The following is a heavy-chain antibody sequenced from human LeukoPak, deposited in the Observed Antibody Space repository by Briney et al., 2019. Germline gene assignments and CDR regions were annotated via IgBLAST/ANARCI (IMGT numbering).Heavy chain of an antibody. CDR3: ARGYIGSYYDY. V-gene: IGHV5-51*01. CDR1: GYSFTTYW. Sequence: GESLKISCRGSGYSFTTYWIAWVRQMPGKGLEWMGIIYPGDSDTRYSPSFQGQVTISADKSISTAYLQWSSLKASDTAMFYCARGYIGSYYDYWGQGTLVTVSS. D-gene: IGHD1-26*01. CDR2: IYPGDSDT. J-gene: IGHJ4*02.